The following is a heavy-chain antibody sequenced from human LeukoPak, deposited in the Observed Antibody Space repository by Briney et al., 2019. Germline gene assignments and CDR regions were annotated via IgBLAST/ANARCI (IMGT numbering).Heavy chain of an antibody. CDR1: GGSISSYY. D-gene: IGHD5-24*01. J-gene: IGHJ4*02. CDR3: ASSMAGFPTD. CDR2: INCSGST. V-gene: IGHV4-59*01. Sequence: SETLSLTCTVSGGSISSYYWSWIRQPPGKGLEWIGYINCSGSTNYNPSLKSRVTISVDTSKNQFSLKLSSVTAADTAVYYCASSMAGFPTDWGQGTLVTVSS.